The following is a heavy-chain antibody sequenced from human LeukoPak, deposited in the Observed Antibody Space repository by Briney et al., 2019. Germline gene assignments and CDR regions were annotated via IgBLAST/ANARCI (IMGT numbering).Heavy chain of an antibody. CDR1: GFTFSSYW. CDR2: TNTDGSST. J-gene: IGHJ4*02. CDR3: ARDRGQQLVEEGFDY. D-gene: IGHD6-13*01. Sequence: PGGSLRLSCAASGFTFSSYWMHWVRQAPGKGLVWVSGTNTDGSSTMYADSVKGRFTIARDNAKNTLYLQMNSLRAEDTAVYYCARDRGQQLVEEGFDYWGQGTLVTVSS. V-gene: IGHV3-74*03.